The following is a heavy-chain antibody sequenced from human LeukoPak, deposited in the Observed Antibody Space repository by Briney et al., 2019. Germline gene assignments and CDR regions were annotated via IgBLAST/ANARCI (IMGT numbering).Heavy chain of an antibody. J-gene: IGHJ3*02. D-gene: IGHD3/OR15-3a*01. Sequence: ASVKVSCKTSGYTFIDYYMYWVRQAPGQGLEWMGWMNPNSDSTGYSQKFQGRLTFTWNKSINTAYMELSSLGSEDTAVYYCAKALDIPSTLNDPFDIWGQGTMVTASS. CDR3: AKALDIPSTLNDPFDI. V-gene: IGHV1-8*03. CDR2: MNPNSDST. CDR1: GYTFIDYY.